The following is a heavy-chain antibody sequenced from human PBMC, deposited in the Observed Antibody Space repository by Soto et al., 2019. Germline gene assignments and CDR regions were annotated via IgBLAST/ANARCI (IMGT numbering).Heavy chain of an antibody. CDR3: ARVRVRFLEWLGSEG. Sequence: QVQLVQSGAEVKKPGSSVKVSCKASGGTFSSYAISWVRQAPGQGLEWMGGIIPSFGTANYAQKFQGRDTITADESTSTSYMELSSLRSEDTAIYYCARVRVRFLEWLGSEGWGQGTLVTVSS. V-gene: IGHV1-69*12. D-gene: IGHD3-3*01. CDR2: IIPSFGTA. J-gene: IGHJ4*02. CDR1: GGTFSSYA.